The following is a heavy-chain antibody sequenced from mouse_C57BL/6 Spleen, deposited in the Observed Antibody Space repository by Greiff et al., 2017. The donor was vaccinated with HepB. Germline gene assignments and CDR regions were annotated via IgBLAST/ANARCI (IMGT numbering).Heavy chain of an antibody. J-gene: IGHJ4*01. Sequence: QVQLQQPGAELARPGASVKLSCKASGYTFTSYGISWVKQRTGQGLEWIGEIYPRSGNTYYNEKFKGKATLTADKSSSTAYMELRSLTSEDSAVYFCARRENYYGSSYGAMDYWGQGTSVTVSS. CDR1: GYTFTSYG. CDR2: IYPRSGNT. CDR3: ARRENYYGSSYGAMDY. V-gene: IGHV1-81*01. D-gene: IGHD1-1*01.